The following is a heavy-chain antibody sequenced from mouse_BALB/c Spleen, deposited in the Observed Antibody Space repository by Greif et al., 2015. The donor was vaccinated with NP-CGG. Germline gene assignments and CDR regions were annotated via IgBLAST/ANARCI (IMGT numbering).Heavy chain of an antibody. CDR1: GFSLTSYG. J-gene: IGHJ4*01. CDR3: ARELDYGNYDAMDY. D-gene: IGHD2-1*01. Sequence: QVQLQQPGPGLVAPSQSLSITCTVSGFSLTSYGVHWVRQPPGKGLEWLGVIWACGSTNYNSALMSRLSISKDYSKSQVFLKMNSLQTDDTAMYYCARELDYGNYDAMDYWGQGTSVTVSS. CDR2: IWACGST. V-gene: IGHV2-9*02.